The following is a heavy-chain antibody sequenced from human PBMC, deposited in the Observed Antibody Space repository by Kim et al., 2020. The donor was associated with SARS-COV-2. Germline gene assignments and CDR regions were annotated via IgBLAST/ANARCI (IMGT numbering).Heavy chain of an antibody. V-gene: IGHV3-74*01. J-gene: IGHJ4*02. D-gene: IGHD3-3*01. Sequence: SYAHSVKSRFTISRGNAQDTLYLQMNSLRAEDTAVYYCARVFFGSGYFDYWGQGTLVTVSS. CDR3: ARVFFGSGYFDY.